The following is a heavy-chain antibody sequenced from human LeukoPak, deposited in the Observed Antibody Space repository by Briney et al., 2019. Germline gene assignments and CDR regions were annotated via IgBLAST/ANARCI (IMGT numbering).Heavy chain of an antibody. CDR2: ITGDGSST. CDR1: GFTFSSYW. CDR3: ARGRSAYAWDY. D-gene: IGHD5-12*01. Sequence: GGSLRLSCAASGFTFSSYWMHWVRQAPGKGLVWVSRITGDGSSTSYADSVEGRFTISRDNAKNTLYLQMSSLRAEDTAVYYCARGRSAYAWDYWGQGTLVTVSS. V-gene: IGHV3-74*01. J-gene: IGHJ4*02.